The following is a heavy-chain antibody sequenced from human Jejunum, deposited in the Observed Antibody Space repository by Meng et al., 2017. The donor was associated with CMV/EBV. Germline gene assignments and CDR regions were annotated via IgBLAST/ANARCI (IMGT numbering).Heavy chain of an antibody. CDR1: FTVSRNY. CDR2: LYSGGIT. J-gene: IGHJ6*02. CDR3: AREHFISSYYYYAMDV. Sequence: FTVSRNYMSWVRQTPGKGLEWVSVLYSGGITYYADSVKGRFTISRDNSKNTLYLQMNSLRAEDTAVYYCAREHFISSYYYYAMDVWGQGTTVTVSS. D-gene: IGHD6-6*01. V-gene: IGHV3-66*02.